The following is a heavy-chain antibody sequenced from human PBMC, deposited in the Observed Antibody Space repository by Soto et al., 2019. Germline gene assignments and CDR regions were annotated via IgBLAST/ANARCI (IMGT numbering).Heavy chain of an antibody. J-gene: IGHJ2*01. D-gene: IGHD6-19*01. V-gene: IGHV1-69*12. CDR1: GGTFSNYA. Sequence: QVQLVQSGAAVKKPGSSVKVSCKASGGTFSNYAISWVRQAPGQGLEWMGGITPIFGTANYAQKFQGRVTITADESMSTAYMERSRLRSDDTAVYYCAQTLGLAVAGPGRFDLWGRGTLVTVSS. CDR2: ITPIFGTA. CDR3: AQTLGLAVAGPGRFDL.